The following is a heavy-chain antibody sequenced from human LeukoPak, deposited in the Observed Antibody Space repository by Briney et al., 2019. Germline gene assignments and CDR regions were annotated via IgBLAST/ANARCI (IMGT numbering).Heavy chain of an antibody. J-gene: IGHJ3*01. D-gene: IGHD2-21*02. CDR3: VAGDWGARDSFDL. CDR1: GFSFSLYA. CDR2: INDDSSDI. Sequence: GGSLRVSCAASGFSFSLYAMNWVRQAPGKGLEWVSYINDDSSDIHYADSVKGRFTISRDNAKNSFFLQMSSLRAEDTSVYYCVAGDWGARDSFDLWGRGTMVTVSS. V-gene: IGHV3-21*05.